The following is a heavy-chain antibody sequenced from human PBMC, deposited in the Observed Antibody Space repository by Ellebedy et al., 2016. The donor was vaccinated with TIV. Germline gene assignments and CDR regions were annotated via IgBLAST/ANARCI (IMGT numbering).Heavy chain of an antibody. V-gene: IGHV3-7*01. CDR1: GFSFSSYW. D-gene: IGHD4-17*01. J-gene: IGHJ3*02. CDR2: IRQDGSEK. CDR3: VTDGSYGDYLSPTHAFVI. Sequence: GESLKISCAASGFSFSSYWMTWVRQAPGKGLEWVANIRQDGSEKFYVDSVKGRFTISRDNAKNSLYLQMNSLTAEDTAVYYCVTDGSYGDYLSPTHAFVIWGQGTMVAVSS.